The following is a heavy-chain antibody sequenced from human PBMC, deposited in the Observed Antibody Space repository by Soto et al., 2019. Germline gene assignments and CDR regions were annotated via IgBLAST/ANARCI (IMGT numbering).Heavy chain of an antibody. D-gene: IGHD1-20*01. CDR1: RFTFSDFA. J-gene: IGHJ5*01. V-gene: IGHV3-23*01. CDR2: IGGTGTDT. Sequence: DVQLLESGGGLVQPGGSLTLSCAASRFTFSDFAMSWVRQAPGKGLEWVSSIGGTGTDTHYADSVKGRFTISRDNSRNTLYLRIDSLRDEDTAVYYCAKDAVPYNGKWDWFDSWGQGTLVSVSS. CDR3: AKDAVPYNGKWDWFDS.